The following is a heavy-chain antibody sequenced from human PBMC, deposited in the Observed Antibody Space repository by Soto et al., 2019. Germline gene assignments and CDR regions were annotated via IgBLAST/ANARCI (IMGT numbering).Heavy chain of an antibody. V-gene: IGHV1-46*01. CDR2: INPNGGST. CDR1: GYTFINYY. CDR3: AREKWLVRRNDPFDI. J-gene: IGHJ3*02. Sequence: QVQLVQSGAEVKKPGASVKVSCKASGYTFINYYMHWVRQAPGQGLEWMGIINPNGGSTTYAQKFQGRVTLTRDTSTNTVNVELSSLRSEETAVYYCAREKWLVRRNDPFDIWGQGTMVTVSS. D-gene: IGHD6-19*01.